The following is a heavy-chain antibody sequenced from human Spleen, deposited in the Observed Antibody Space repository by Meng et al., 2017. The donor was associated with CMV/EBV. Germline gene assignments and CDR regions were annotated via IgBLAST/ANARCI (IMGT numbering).Heavy chain of an antibody. CDR3: ARDDYYDFWSGSLPRREYHGMDV. J-gene: IGHJ6*02. Sequence: GGSLRLSCAASGFTFSSYEMNWVRQAPGKGLEWVSYIDGSGRIKYHADSVKGRFTISRDNAKNSLYLQLNSLRAEDTAVYYCARDDYYDFWSGSLPRREYHGMDVWGQGTTVTVSS. D-gene: IGHD3-3*01. CDR2: IDGSGRIK. V-gene: IGHV3-48*03. CDR1: GFTFSSYE.